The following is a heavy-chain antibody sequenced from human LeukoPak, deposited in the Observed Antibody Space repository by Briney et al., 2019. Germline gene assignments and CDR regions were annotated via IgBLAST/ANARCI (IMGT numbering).Heavy chain of an antibody. D-gene: IGHD3-22*01. CDR2: ISGSGGST. V-gene: IGHV3-23*01. J-gene: IGHJ4*02. CDR1: GITLSNYG. CDR3: AKRGVVIRVILVGFHKEAYYFDS. Sequence: GGSLRLSCAVSGITLSNYGMSWVRQAPGKGLEWVAGISGSGGSTNYADSVKGRFTISRDSPKNTLDLQMNSLRAEDTAVYFCAKRGVVIRVILVGFHKEAYYFDSWGQGALATVSS.